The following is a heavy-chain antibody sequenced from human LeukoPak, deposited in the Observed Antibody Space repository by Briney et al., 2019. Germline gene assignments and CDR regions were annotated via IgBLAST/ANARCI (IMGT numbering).Heavy chain of an antibody. J-gene: IGHJ3*02. CDR2: IYYSGST. Sequence: PSETLSLTCTVSGGSISSSSYYWGWIRQLPGKGLEWIGSIYYSGSTYYNPSLKSRVTISVDTSKNQFSLKLSSVTAADTAVYYCARGGGGYSGHRGAFDIWGQGTMVTVSS. D-gene: IGHD5-12*01. CDR3: ARGGGGYSGHRGAFDI. V-gene: IGHV4-39*07. CDR1: GGSISSSSYY.